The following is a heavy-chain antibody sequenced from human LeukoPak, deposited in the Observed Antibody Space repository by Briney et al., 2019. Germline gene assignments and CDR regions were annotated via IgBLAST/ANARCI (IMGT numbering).Heavy chain of an antibody. CDR2: IRYDGNNK. D-gene: IGHD1-26*01. Sequence: GGSLRLSCAASGFTFSTYGMHWVRQAPGKGLEWVALIRYDGNNKQYADSVKGRFTISRDNSKNTLYLQMNSLRAEDTAVYYCARIWGGSPRSAFDIWGQGTMVTVSS. CDR1: GFTFSTYG. J-gene: IGHJ3*02. CDR3: ARIWGGSPRSAFDI. V-gene: IGHV3-30*02.